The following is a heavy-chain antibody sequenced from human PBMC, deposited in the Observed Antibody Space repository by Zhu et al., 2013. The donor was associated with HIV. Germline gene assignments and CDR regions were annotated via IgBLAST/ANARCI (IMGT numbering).Heavy chain of an antibody. V-gene: IGHV1-8*03. CDR3: VRGGYRWAFDI. CDR2: LNPNSGNR. J-gene: IGHJ3*02. Sequence: QVQLVQSGAEVKKPGASVKVSCKTSGYTFTAYFIHWVRQATGQGPEWMGWLNPNSGNRDYAQKFQGRVTITMTTSITTVYMELNSLTSDDTAVYYCVRGGYRWAFDIWGQGTVVTVSS. CDR1: GYTFTAYF. D-gene: IGHD2-8*02.